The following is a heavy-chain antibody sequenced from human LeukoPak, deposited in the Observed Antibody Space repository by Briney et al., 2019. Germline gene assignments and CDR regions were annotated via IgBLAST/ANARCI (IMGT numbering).Heavy chain of an antibody. Sequence: ASVKVSCKASGYTFTSYAMNWVRQAPGQGLEWMGWINTNTGNPTYAQGFTGRFVSSLDPSVSTAYLQISSLKAEDTAVYYCAITGYDFWSGYYTGTLDYWGQGTLVTVSS. D-gene: IGHD3-3*01. CDR3: AITGYDFWSGYYTGTLDY. V-gene: IGHV7-4-1*02. CDR2: INTNTGNP. CDR1: GYTFTSYA. J-gene: IGHJ4*02.